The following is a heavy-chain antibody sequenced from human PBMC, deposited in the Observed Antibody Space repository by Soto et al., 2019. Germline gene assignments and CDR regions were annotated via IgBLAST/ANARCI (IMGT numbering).Heavy chain of an antibody. J-gene: IGHJ4*02. CDR3: ARSSRITMVRGVIGAYRY. V-gene: IGHV4-34*01. Sequence: QVQLQQWGAGLLKPSETLSLTCAVYGGSFSGYYWSWIRQPPGKGLEWIGEINHSGSTNYNPSLKSRVTISVDTSKNQFSLKLSSVTAADTAVYYCARSSRITMVRGVIGAYRYWGQGTLVTVSS. CDR2: INHSGST. CDR1: GGSFSGYY. D-gene: IGHD3-10*01.